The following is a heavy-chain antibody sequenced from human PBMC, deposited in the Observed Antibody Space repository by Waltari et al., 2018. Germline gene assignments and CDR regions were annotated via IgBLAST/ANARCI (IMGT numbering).Heavy chain of an antibody. Sequence: QVQLVESGGGVVQPGRSLRLSCAASGFTFSSYAMHWVRQAPGKGLEWVAVISYDGSNKYYADSVKGRFTISRDNSKNTLYLKMNSLRAEDTAVYYCARFPGSPGDAFDIWGQGTMVTVSS. CDR3: ARFPGSPGDAFDI. V-gene: IGHV3-30-3*01. CDR2: ISYDGSNK. D-gene: IGHD1-26*01. CDR1: GFTFSSYA. J-gene: IGHJ3*02.